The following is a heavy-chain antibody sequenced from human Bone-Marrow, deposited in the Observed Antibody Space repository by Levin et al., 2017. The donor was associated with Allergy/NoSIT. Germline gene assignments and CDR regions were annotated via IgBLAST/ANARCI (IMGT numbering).Heavy chain of an antibody. J-gene: IGHJ4*02. V-gene: IGHV3-9*01. Sequence: GGSLRLSCAASGFRFDDHAMHWVRQTPGKGLEWVAYINWNSGSKGYAESVKGRFTISRDNAKNKMELHMSSLRVEDTALYYCARDVGSARGYYFDFWGRGSLVTVSS. CDR3: ARDVGSARGYYFDF. CDR1: GFRFDDHA. D-gene: IGHD2-15*01. CDR2: INWNSGSK.